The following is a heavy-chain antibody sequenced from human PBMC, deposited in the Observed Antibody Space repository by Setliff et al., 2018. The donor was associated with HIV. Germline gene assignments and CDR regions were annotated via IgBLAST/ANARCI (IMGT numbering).Heavy chain of an antibody. D-gene: IGHD1-26*01. J-gene: IGHJ6*03. CDR2: IKSKTDGGTT. CDR1: GFTLNHAW. CDR3: ARVSELLAYYLDV. V-gene: IGHV3-15*01. Sequence: GGSLRLSCAASGFTLNHAWMSWVRQAPGKGLEWVGRIKSKTDGGTTDYGAPVKGRFTISRDNAKNSLYLQMNSLRAEDTAVYYCARVSELLAYYLDVWGKGTTVTVS.